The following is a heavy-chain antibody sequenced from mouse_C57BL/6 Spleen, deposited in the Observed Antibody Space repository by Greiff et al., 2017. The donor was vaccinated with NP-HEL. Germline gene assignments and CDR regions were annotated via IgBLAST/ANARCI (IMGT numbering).Heavy chain of an antibody. CDR3: ARGKNGKDYGRLDY. Sequence: QVQLQQSGAELVRPGTSVKVSCKASGYAFTNYLIEWVKQRPGQGLEWIGVINPGSGGTNYDEKFKGKATLTADKSSSTAYMQLSSLTSEDSAVYFCARGKNGKDYGRLDYWGQGTTLTVSS. V-gene: IGHV1-54*01. CDR1: GYAFTNYL. CDR2: INPGSGGT. J-gene: IGHJ2*01. D-gene: IGHD1-1*01.